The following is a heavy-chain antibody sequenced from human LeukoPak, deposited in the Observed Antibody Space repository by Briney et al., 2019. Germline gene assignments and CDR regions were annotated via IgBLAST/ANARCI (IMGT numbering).Heavy chain of an antibody. Sequence: SETLSLTCTVSGGSISSSGYYWGWIRQSPGKGLEWIGSIYFGGTTNYNPSLRSRVTISVDTSKNQFSLKLSSVTAADTAVYYCARRGVGAPIDYWGRGTLVTVSS. CDR3: ARRGVGAPIDY. D-gene: IGHD1-26*01. V-gene: IGHV4-39*01. CDR1: GGSISSSGYY. J-gene: IGHJ4*02. CDR2: IYFGGTT.